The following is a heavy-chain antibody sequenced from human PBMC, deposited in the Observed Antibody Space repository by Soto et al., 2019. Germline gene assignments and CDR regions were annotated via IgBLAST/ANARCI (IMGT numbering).Heavy chain of an antibody. J-gene: IGHJ6*02. Sequence: QVQLQESGPGLVKPSETLSLTCTVSGDSVTSVSDYWSWIRQPPGKGLEWIGYIYYSGSADYNPSLGSRVPISIDTSKNQFSLKLTSVTAADTAVYYCARGVGFGYYYYHMDLWGQGTTVTVSS. CDR3: ARGVGFGYYYYHMDL. D-gene: IGHD3-10*01. V-gene: IGHV4-61*01. CDR2: IYYSGSA. CDR1: GDSVTSVSDY.